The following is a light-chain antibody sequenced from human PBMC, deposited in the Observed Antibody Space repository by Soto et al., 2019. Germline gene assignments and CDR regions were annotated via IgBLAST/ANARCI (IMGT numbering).Light chain of an antibody. J-gene: IGKJ1*01. CDR2: DAF. Sequence: DIQMTQSPSALSASIGDSVTITCRASQPITTWLAWYQQKPGRAPRLLIYDAFALQSRVPSRFSGSGSGTEFTLTISSLQPDDFATYYCQQYNSYWTFGQGTKVDIK. CDR3: QQYNSYWT. V-gene: IGKV1-5*01. CDR1: QPITTW.